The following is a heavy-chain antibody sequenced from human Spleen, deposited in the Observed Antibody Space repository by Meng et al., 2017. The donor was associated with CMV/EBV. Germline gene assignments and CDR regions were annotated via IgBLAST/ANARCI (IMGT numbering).Heavy chain of an antibody. CDR3: ARDDGY. CDR1: GGSIGSGGYF. J-gene: IGHJ4*02. V-gene: IGHV4-31*03. D-gene: IGHD5-24*01. CDR2: FYFSGST. Sequence: SETLSLTCTVSGGSIGSGGYFWSWIRQHPGKGLEWIGDFYFSGSTYYNPSLKSRVTISGDTSKNQFTLKLTSVTAADTAVYYCARDDGYWGQGTLVTVSS.